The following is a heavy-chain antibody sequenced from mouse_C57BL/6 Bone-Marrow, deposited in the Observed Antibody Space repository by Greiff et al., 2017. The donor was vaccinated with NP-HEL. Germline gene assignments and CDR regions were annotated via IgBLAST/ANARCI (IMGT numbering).Heavy chain of an antibody. J-gene: IGHJ2*01. V-gene: IGHV1-82*01. CDR1: GYAFSSSW. CDR3: ARSSYYGNYLYYFDY. D-gene: IGHD2-10*01. Sequence: VQVVESGPELVKPGASVKISCKASGYAFSSSWMNWVKQRPGKGLEWIGRIYPGDGDTNYNGKFKGKATLTADKSSSTAYMQLSSLTSEDSAVYFCARSSYYGNYLYYFDYWGQGTTLTFSS. CDR2: IYPGDGDT.